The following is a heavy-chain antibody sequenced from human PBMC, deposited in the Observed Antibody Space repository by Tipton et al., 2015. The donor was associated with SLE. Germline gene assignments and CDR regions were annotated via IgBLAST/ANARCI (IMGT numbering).Heavy chain of an antibody. D-gene: IGHD5-12*01. V-gene: IGHV4-31*03. CDR1: GGSISSGGYY. Sequence: TLSLTCTVSGGSISSGGYYWSWIRQHPGKGLEWIGYIYYSGSTYYNPSLRSRVTISVDTSKNQFSLKLSSVTAADTAVYYCARGRGLYSGYDPRKVFDYWGQGTLVTVSS. CDR2: IYYSGST. J-gene: IGHJ4*02. CDR3: ARGRGLYSGYDPRKVFDY.